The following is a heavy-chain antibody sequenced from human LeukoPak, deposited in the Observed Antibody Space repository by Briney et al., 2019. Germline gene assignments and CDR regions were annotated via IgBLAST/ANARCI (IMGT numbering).Heavy chain of an antibody. J-gene: IGHJ4*02. CDR1: GGSISNSSFY. CDR2: IYYSGST. V-gene: IGHV4-39*07. Sequence: SETLSLTCTVSGGSISNSSFYWGWIRQPPGKGLEWIGSIYYSGSTYYNPSLKSRVTISVDTSKNQFSLKLSSVTAADTAVYYCARDTSNGYNWNYWPLRDYYFDYWGQGTLVTVSS. CDR3: ARDTSNGYNWNYWPLRDYYFDY. D-gene: IGHD1-7*01.